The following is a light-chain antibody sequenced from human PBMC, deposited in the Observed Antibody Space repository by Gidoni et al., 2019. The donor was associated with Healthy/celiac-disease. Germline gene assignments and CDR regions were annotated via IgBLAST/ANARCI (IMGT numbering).Light chain of an antibody. CDR3: QQYNNWWT. CDR2: GAS. Sequence: EIVMTQSPATLSVSPGERATLSCRASQSVSSNLAWYQQKPGQAPRLLIYGASTRATGIPARFGGSGSGKEFTLTISSLQSEDFAVYYCQQYNNWWTFXQXTKVEIK. CDR1: QSVSSN. V-gene: IGKV3-15*01. J-gene: IGKJ1*01.